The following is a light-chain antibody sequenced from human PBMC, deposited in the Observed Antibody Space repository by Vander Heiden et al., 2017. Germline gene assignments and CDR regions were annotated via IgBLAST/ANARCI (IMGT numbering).Light chain of an antibody. CDR3: QQSYRTPRT. J-gene: IGKJ1*01. Sequence: DIQMTQSPSSLSASVGDRVTITCRASQSISSYLNWYQQKPGKAPKLLIYAASSLQSGVPSRFSGSGSGTDFPLTISSLQPEDFATYYCQQSYRTPRTFGQGTKVEIK. V-gene: IGKV1-39*01. CDR2: AAS. CDR1: QSISSY.